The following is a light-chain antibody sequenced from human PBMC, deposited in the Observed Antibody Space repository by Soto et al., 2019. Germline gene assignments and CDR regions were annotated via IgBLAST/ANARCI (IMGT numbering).Light chain of an antibody. CDR2: GAS. Sequence: EIVLTQSPGTLSLSPVERATLSFRASQSVSSSYLAWYQQKPGQAPRLLIYGASTRATGIPARFSGSGSGTDFTLTISSLEPEDFAVYYCQQRSNWPITFGQGTRLEIK. J-gene: IGKJ5*01. CDR1: QSVSSSY. V-gene: IGKV3D-20*02. CDR3: QQRSNWPIT.